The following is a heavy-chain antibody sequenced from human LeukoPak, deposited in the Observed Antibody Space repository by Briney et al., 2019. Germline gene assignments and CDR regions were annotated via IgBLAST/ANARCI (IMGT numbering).Heavy chain of an antibody. CDR2: IIPIFGTA. CDR1: GGTFSSYA. D-gene: IGHD3-9*01. J-gene: IGHJ3*02. CDR3: ARGTPISTGAFDI. V-gene: IGHV1-69*01. Sequence: SVTVSCKASGGTFSSYAISWVRQAPGQGLEWMGGIIPIFGTANYAQKFQGRVTITADESTSTAYMELSSLRSEDTAVYYCARGTPISTGAFDIWGQGTMVTVSS.